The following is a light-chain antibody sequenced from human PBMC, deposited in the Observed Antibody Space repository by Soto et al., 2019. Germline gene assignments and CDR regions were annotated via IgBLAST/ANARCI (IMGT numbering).Light chain of an antibody. Sequence: QPVLTQPPSASGTPGQRVTISCSGRSSNIGSNYVYWYQQLPGTVPQLLIYRNSERPSGVPDRFSGSKSVTSASLAISGLRSEDEADYYCAAWNDSLSGVVFGGGTKLTVL. CDR3: AAWNDSLSGVV. CDR2: RNS. J-gene: IGLJ2*01. V-gene: IGLV1-47*01. CDR1: SSNIGSNY.